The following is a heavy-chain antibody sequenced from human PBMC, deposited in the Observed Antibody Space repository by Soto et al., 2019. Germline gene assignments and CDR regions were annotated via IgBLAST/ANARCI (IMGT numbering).Heavy chain of an antibody. CDR3: TADRILVNYLWVGWFDT. J-gene: IGHJ5*02. V-gene: IGHV3-15*07. CDR2: IKTKAGGGAA. Sequence: EAQLVESGGGLVKPGDSVRLSCSGSGFAFANTWINWVRQAPGKGLEWVGRIKTKAGGGAANYAPPMKGRFSISRDDSQQTAYLQMNSLRIEDTAVDYCTADRILVNYLWVGWFDTWGQGAQVTVSS. CDR1: GFAFANTW. D-gene: IGHD1-7*01.